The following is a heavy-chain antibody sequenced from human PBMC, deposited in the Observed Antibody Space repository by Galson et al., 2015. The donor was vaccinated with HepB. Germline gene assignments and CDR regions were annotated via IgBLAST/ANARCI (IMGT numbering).Heavy chain of an antibody. Sequence: SLRLSCAASGFISSDYYMSWIRQAPGKGLEWLSYISGGTTYSNYADSVKGRFTISRDNAKNSLYLQINSLRADDTAVYYCARVADSDHGDHTHFDYWGQGSLVTVSS. V-gene: IGHV3-11*06. D-gene: IGHD4-17*01. CDR2: ISGGTTYS. CDR1: GFISSDYY. CDR3: ARVADSDHGDHTHFDY. J-gene: IGHJ4*02.